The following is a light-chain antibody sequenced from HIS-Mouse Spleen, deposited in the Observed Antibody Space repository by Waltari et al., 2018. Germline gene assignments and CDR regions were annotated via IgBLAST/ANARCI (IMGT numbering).Light chain of an antibody. J-gene: IGLJ3*02. CDR1: SSDVGGTTY. CDR2: EVS. V-gene: IGLV2-14*01. Sequence: QSALTQPASVSGSPGQSITIPCTGTSSDVGGTTYSSWYQQHPGKAPKLMIYEVSNRPSGVSNRFSGSKSGNTASLTISGLQAEDEADYYCSSYTSSSTWVFGGGTKLTVL. CDR3: SSYTSSSTWV.